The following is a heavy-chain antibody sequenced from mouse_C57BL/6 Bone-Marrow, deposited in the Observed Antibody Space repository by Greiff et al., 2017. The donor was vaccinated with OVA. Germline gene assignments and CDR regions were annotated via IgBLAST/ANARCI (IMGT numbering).Heavy chain of an antibody. Sequence: VQLQQSGAELVRPGTSVKVSCKASGYAFTNYLIEWVKQRPGQGLEWIGVINPGSGGTNYNEKFKGKATLTADKSSSTAYMQLSSLTSEDSAVYFCARSLYGNSLYYFDYRGQGTTLTVSS. CDR2: INPGSGGT. V-gene: IGHV1-54*01. D-gene: IGHD2-1*01. J-gene: IGHJ2*01. CDR1: GYAFTNYL. CDR3: ARSLYGNSLYYFDY.